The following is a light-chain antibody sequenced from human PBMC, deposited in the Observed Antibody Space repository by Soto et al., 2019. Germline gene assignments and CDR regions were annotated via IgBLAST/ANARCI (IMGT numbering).Light chain of an antibody. J-gene: IGLJ1*01. Sequence: QSALTQAPSASGTPGQRVTISCSGSSFNIGSNYVYWYQQLPGTAPKLVIFRNDQRPSGIPDRISGSKSGTSASLAISGLRSEDEAAYYCSAWDDSLSGYVFGTGTKVPVL. V-gene: IGLV1-47*01. CDR1: SFNIGSNY. CDR3: SAWDDSLSGYV. CDR2: RND.